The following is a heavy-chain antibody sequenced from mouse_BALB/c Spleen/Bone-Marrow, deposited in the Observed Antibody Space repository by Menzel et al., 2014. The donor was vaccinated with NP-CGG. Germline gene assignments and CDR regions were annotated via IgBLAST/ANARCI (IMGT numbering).Heavy chain of an antibody. J-gene: IGHJ1*01. CDR1: GYTFXSYY. CDR3: TRDHYYYGSSYWYLDV. V-gene: IGHV1S81*02. Sequence: VQLQQSGAELVKPGASVKLSCKASGYTFXSYYMYWVKQRPGQGLEWIGGINPSNGGTNFNEKFKSKATLTVDKSSSTAYMQLSSLTSEDSAVYYCTRDHYYYGSSYWYLDVWGAGTTVTVSS. CDR2: INPSNGGT. D-gene: IGHD1-1*01.